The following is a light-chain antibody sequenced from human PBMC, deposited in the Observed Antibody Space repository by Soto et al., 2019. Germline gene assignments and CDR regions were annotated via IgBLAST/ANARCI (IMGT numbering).Light chain of an antibody. CDR2: DAS. V-gene: IGKV3-11*01. CDR3: QQRSNWPPL. CDR1: QSVSNY. Sequence: EIVLTQSPATLSLSPGERATLSCRASQSVSNYLAWYQQKPGQAPRLLIYDASNRATGIPARFTGSGSGTDFHLTISSLEPEDFAVYYCQQRSNWPPLFGPGTKVDIK. J-gene: IGKJ3*01.